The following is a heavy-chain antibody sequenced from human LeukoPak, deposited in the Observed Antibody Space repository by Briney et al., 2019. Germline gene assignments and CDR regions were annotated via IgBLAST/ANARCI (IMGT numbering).Heavy chain of an antibody. J-gene: IGHJ3*02. CDR2: INAGNGNT. Sequence: GASVKVSCTASGYTFTSYATHWVRQAPGQRLEWMGWINAGNGNTKYSQEFQGRVTITRDTSASTAYMELSSLRSEDMAVYYCARDGEYCSSTSCYFAFDIWGQGTMVTVSS. CDR3: ARDGEYCSSTSCYFAFDI. V-gene: IGHV1-3*03. D-gene: IGHD2-2*01. CDR1: GYTFTSYA.